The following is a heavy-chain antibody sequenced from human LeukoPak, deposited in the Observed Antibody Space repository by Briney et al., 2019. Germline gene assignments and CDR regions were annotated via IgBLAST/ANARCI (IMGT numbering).Heavy chain of an antibody. CDR1: GFTFSSYW. J-gene: IGHJ4*02. D-gene: IGHD4-17*01. CDR3: ARGGDYPFDY. CDR2: INSGGSST. V-gene: IGHV3-74*01. Sequence: PGSSLRLSCAASGFTFSSYWMHWVRQVPGKGLVWVSRINSGGSSTSHADSVKGRFTISRDNAKNTLYLQMNSLRAEDTAVYYCARGGDYPFDYWGQGTLVSVSS.